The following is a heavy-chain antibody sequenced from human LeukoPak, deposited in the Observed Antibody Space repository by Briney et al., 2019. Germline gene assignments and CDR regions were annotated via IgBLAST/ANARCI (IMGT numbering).Heavy chain of an antibody. J-gene: IGHJ4*02. CDR3: ARDPSTYSSDTYYFDY. Sequence: ASVKASCKASGYTFTSYYMHWVRQAPGQGLEWMGIINPSGGSTSYAQKFQGRVTMTRDTSTSTVYMELSSLRSEDPAVYYCARDPSTYSSDTYYFDYWGQGTLVTVSS. CDR1: GYTFTSYY. D-gene: IGHD6-19*01. CDR2: INPSGGST. V-gene: IGHV1-46*01.